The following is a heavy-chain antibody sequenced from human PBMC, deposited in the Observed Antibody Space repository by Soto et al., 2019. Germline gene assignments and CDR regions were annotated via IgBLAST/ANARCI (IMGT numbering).Heavy chain of an antibody. CDR1: GGTFSSYA. D-gene: IGHD2-15*01. J-gene: IGHJ6*02. Sequence: QVQLVQSGAEVKKPGSSVKVSCKASGGTFSSYAISWVRQAPGQGLEWMGGIIPIFGTANYAQKFHGRVTITADESTSTAYMELSSLRSEDTAVYYCARSIVVVVAGYYYYGMDVWGQGTTVTVSS. V-gene: IGHV1-69*01. CDR3: ARSIVVVVAGYYYYGMDV. CDR2: IIPIFGTA.